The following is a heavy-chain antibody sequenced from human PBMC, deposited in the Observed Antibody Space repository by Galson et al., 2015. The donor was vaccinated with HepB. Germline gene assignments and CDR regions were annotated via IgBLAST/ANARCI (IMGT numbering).Heavy chain of an antibody. CDR3: ARHPPGGRGMDV. J-gene: IGHJ6*02. Sequence: SGYYFTSYWIAWVRQIPGKGLEWMGLISPGDSNTRYSPSFQGQVTISADKSICTAYLQWSSLKASDTAMYYCARHPPGGRGMDVWGQGTTVTVSS. CDR2: ISPGDSNT. CDR1: GYYFTSYW. V-gene: IGHV5-51*01. D-gene: IGHD1-26*01.